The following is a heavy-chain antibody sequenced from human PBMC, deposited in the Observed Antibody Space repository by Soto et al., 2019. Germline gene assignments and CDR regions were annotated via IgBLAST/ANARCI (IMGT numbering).Heavy chain of an antibody. CDR2: IYYSGST. CDR3: ARDKFGGYDFNYYGMDV. D-gene: IGHD5-12*01. Sequence: LSLTCTVSGGSVSSGSYYWSWIRQPPGKGLEWIGYIYYSGSTNYNPSLKSRVTISVDTSKNQFSLKLSSVTAADTAVYYCARDKFGGYDFNYYGMDVWGQGTTVTVSS. V-gene: IGHV4-61*01. J-gene: IGHJ6*02. CDR1: GGSVSSGSYY.